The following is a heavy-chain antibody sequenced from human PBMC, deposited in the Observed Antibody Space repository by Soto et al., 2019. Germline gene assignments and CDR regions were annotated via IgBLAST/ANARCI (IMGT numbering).Heavy chain of an antibody. J-gene: IGHJ3*02. CDR1: GFTFSSYW. Sequence: GGSLRLSCAASGFTFSSYWMSWVRQAPGKGLEWVANIKQDGSEKYYVESVKGRFTITRDNAKNPLYLQMNSLRAEDTAVYYCARATTSPVATIAFDIWGQGTMVTVSS. CDR3: ARATTSPVATIAFDI. CDR2: IKQDGSEK. V-gene: IGHV3-7*03. D-gene: IGHD1-26*01.